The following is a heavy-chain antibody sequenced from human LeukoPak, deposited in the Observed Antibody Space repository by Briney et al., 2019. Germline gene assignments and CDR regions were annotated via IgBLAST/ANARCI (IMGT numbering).Heavy chain of an antibody. CDR2: INPNSGGT. CDR3: ARYLQELWFGESDYYYYYMDV. Sequence: ASVKVSCKASGYTFTGYYMHWVRQAPGQGLEWMGWINPNSGGTNYAQKFQGRVTMTRDTSISTAYMELSRLRSDDTAVYYCARYLQELWFGESDYYYYYMDVWGKGTTVTVSS. V-gene: IGHV1-2*02. J-gene: IGHJ6*03. D-gene: IGHD3-10*01. CDR1: GYTFTGYY.